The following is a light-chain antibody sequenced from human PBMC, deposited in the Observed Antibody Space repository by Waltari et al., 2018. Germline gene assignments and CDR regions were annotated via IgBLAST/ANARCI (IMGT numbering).Light chain of an antibody. V-gene: IGLV1-36*01. Sequence: QSALTQPPSVSGAPRQRVTISCSGSSSNIGDSAVNWYQQFPGKSPKLVIYYDDLLPSGVSDRFSGSKSGSSASLAISGLQSEDEALYCCAAWDVSLNALIVGGGTKLTVL. J-gene: IGLJ2*01. CDR2: YDD. CDR1: SSNIGDSA. CDR3: AAWDVSLNALI.